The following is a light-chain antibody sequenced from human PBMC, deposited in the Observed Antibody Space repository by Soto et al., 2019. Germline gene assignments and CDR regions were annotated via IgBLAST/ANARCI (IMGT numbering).Light chain of an antibody. CDR1: QTINSW. V-gene: IGKV1-5*03. J-gene: IGKJ2*01. CDR2: KAS. CDR3: LQYNASPHT. Sequence: IQMTQSPSTLSASVGDRVTITCRASQTINSWLAWYQQKPGKAPNVLIYKASSLESGVPSRFSGSGSGTDFTLTISSLRPDDVATYYCLQYNASPHTFGQGTKLEIK.